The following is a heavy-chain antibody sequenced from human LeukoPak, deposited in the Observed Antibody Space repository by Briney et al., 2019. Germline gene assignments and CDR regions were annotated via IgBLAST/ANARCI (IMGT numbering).Heavy chain of an antibody. CDR1: GYTFTGYY. J-gene: IGHJ3*02. CDR2: INPSGGST. D-gene: IGHD1-1*01. CDR3: ARDWNAGDAFDI. Sequence: ASVKVSCKASGYTFTGYYMHWVRQAPGQGLEWMGIINPSGGSTSYAQKFQGRVTMTTDTSTSTAYMELRSLRSDDTAVYYCARDWNAGDAFDIWGQGTMVTVSS. V-gene: IGHV1-46*01.